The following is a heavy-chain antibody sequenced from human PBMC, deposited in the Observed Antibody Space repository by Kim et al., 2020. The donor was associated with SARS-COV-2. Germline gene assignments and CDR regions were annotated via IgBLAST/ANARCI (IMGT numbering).Heavy chain of an antibody. CDR3: ARQEKSTKYYYDSSGYSSVGY. D-gene: IGHD3-22*01. CDR1: GGSISSSSYY. Sequence: SETLSLTCTVSGGSISSSSYYWGWIRQPPGKGLEWIGSIYYSGSTYYNPSLKSRVTISVDTSKNQFSLKLSSVTAADTAVYYCARQEKSTKYYYDSSGYSSVGYWGQGTLVTVSS. V-gene: IGHV4-39*01. J-gene: IGHJ4*02. CDR2: IYYSGST.